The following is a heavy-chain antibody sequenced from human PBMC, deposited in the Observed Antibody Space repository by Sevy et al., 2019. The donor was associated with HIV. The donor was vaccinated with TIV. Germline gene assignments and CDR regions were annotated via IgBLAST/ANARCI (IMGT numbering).Heavy chain of an antibody. CDR2: MSDSGDTT. CDR3: AKGFTAFRVLRRGIEYFYYGMDV. D-gene: IGHD3-10*01. Sequence: GGSLRLSCAASGFTLKNYGMTWVRQAPGKGLEWVSTMSDSGDTTYYVDSVKGRFTISRDNSKNMLYLQMSGLRLEDTALYYCAKGFTAFRVLRRGIEYFYYGMDVWGQGTTVTVSS. CDR1: GFTLKNYG. J-gene: IGHJ6*02. V-gene: IGHV3-23*01.